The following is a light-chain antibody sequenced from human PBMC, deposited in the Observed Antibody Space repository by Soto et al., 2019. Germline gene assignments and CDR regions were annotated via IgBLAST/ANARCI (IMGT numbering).Light chain of an antibody. CDR1: NIGSKS. CDR2: DDS. J-gene: IGLJ1*01. V-gene: IGLV3-21*02. Sequence: SSELTQPPSVSVAPGQTASLTCEGNNIGSKSVHWYQQKPGQAPVLVVYDDSDRPPGIPERRSGSNSGSTATLAISRVEAGDEADYFCKVWDDRSEHFYVFGTGTKLTVL. CDR3: KVWDDRSEHFYV.